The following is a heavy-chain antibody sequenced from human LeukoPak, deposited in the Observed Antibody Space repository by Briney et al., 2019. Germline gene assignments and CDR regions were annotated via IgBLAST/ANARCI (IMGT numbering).Heavy chain of an antibody. D-gene: IGHD3-10*01. CDR3: ARGLLVLDAFDI. V-gene: IGHV4-34*01. J-gene: IGHJ3*02. CDR1: GGSFSGYY. Sequence: SETLSLTCAVYGGSFSGYYWSWIRQPPGKGLEWIGEINHSGSTNYNPSLKSRVTTSVDTSKNQFSLKLSSVTAADTAVYYCARGLLVLDAFDIWGQGTMVTVSS. CDR2: INHSGST.